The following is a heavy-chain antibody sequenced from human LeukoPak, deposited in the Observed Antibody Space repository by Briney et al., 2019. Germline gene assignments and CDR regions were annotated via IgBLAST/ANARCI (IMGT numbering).Heavy chain of an antibody. CDR2: IIPVFDTA. CDR1: GGTSSNYI. CDR3: AYLYDTSGYHRNNFDY. Sequence: SVKVSCKASGGTSSNYIISWVRQAPGQGLEWMGGIIPVFDTANYAQKFQGRVTFTADEFTSTAYMELSSLRFEDTAVYYCAYLYDTSGYHRNNFDYWGQGTLVTVSS. D-gene: IGHD3-22*01. V-gene: IGHV1-69*01. J-gene: IGHJ4*02.